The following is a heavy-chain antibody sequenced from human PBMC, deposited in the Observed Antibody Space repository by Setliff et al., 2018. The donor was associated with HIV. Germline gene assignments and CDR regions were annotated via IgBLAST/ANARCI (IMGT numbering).Heavy chain of an antibody. D-gene: IGHD6-19*01. CDR1: DFSVTTGGCY. J-gene: IGHJ6*02. Sequence: SETLSLTCSVSDFSVTTGGCYWGWIRQPPGRELQWIGSISSSGNTYYHPSLKSRVTLTLDTSRNHFSLNLTSLTAADTALYHCVRASAFRDGWYLSHGAFDVWGQGTTITVSS. V-gene: IGHV4-39*02. CDR3: VRASAFRDGWYLSHGAFDV. CDR2: ISSSGNT.